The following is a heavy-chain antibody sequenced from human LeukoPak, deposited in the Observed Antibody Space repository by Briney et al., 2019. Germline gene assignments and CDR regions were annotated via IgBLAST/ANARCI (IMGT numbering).Heavy chain of an antibody. V-gene: IGHV1-69*13. Sequence: SVTVSFKASGGTFISYAISWVRQAPGQGLEWMGGIIPIFGTANYAQKFQGRVTITADESTSTAYMELSSLRSEDTAVYYCARLITIFGVVDSRHFDYWGQGTLVTVSS. J-gene: IGHJ4*02. CDR1: GGTFISYA. CDR2: IIPIFGTA. CDR3: ARLITIFGVVDSRHFDY. D-gene: IGHD3-3*01.